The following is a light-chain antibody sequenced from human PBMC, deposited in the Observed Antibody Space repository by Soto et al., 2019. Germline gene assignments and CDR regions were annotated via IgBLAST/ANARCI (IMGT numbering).Light chain of an antibody. V-gene: IGLV2-11*01. Sequence: QSALTQPRSVSGSPGQSVTISCTGTSSDVGGYNYVSWYQQHPGKAPKFMIYDVSERPSGVPDRFSGSKSGNTASLTSSGLQAEDEADYYCFSFAGAHYVFGTGTTLTVI. CDR1: SSDVGGYNY. CDR3: FSFAGAHYV. J-gene: IGLJ1*01. CDR2: DVS.